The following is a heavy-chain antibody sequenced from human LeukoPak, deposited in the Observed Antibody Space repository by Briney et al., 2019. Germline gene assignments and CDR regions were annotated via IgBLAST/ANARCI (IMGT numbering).Heavy chain of an antibody. CDR1: GFTFSSYA. D-gene: IGHD3-3*01. CDR3: AKVLRFLEWPYLDRGSGVGPFDY. CDR2: ISGSGGST. V-gene: IGHV3-23*01. Sequence: GGSLRLSCAASGFTFSSYAMSWVRQAPGKGLEWVSAISGSGGSTYYADSVKGRFTISRDNSKNTLYLQMNSLRAEDTAVYYCAKVLRFLEWPYLDRGSGVGPFDYWGQGTLVTVSS. J-gene: IGHJ4*02.